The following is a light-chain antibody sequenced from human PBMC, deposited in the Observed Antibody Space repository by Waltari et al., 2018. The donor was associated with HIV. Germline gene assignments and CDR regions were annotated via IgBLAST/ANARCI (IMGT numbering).Light chain of an antibody. V-gene: IGLV2-14*01. CDR3: SSYTSSSTLV. CDR1: SSDDGGYNY. J-gene: IGLJ3*02. CDR2: QLS. Sequence: QSALTQPASVSGSPGQSLTISCPGTSSDDGGYNYVSWYQQHPGKAPQLMNYQLSTPPAGVANRFAGTKSGNTASLTISGLQAEDEADYYCSSYTSSSTLVFGGGTKLTVL.